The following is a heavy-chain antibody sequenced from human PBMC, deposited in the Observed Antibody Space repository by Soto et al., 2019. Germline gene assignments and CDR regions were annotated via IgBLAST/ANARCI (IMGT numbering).Heavy chain of an antibody. CDR1: GFTFSSYW. CDR3: ARVVVVVAAINYYYYYMDV. J-gene: IGHJ6*03. D-gene: IGHD2-15*01. CDR2: IKQDGSEK. Sequence: EVQLVESGGGLVQPGGSLRLSCAASGFTFSSYWMSWVLQAPGKGLEWVANIKQDGSEKYYVASVKGRFTISRDNAKNSLYLQMNSLRAEDTAVYYCARVVVVVAAINYYYYYMDVWGKGTTVTVSS. V-gene: IGHV3-7*01.